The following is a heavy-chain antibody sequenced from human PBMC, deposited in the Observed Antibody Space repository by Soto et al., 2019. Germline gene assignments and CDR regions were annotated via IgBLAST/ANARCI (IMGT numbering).Heavy chain of an antibody. CDR2: ISGSSVST. J-gene: IGHJ5*02. V-gene: IGHV3-23*01. D-gene: IGHD3-22*01. CDR3: AKDFAYDSSGYYDDP. CDR1: GFTFSYYA. Sequence: HPGGSLRLSCAASGFTFSYYAMGWVRQSPGKGLEWVSAISGSSVSTYYADSVKGRFTISRDNSKNTLYLQMNSLRAEDTALYYCAKDFAYDSSGYYDDPWGQGTLVTVSS.